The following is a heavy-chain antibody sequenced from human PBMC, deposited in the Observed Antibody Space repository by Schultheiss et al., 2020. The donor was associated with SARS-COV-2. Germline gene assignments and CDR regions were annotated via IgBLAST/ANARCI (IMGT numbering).Heavy chain of an antibody. V-gene: IGHV4-34*01. CDR2: INHSGST. Sequence: SETLSLTCAVYGGSFSGYYWSWIRQPPGKGLEWIGEINHSGSTNYNPSLKSRVTISVDTSKNQFSLKLSSVTAADTAVYYCARAYSSSWGSYYYYYGMDVWGQGTTVTVSS. CDR3: ARAYSSSWGSYYYYYGMDV. J-gene: IGHJ6*02. CDR1: GGSFSGYY. D-gene: IGHD6-13*01.